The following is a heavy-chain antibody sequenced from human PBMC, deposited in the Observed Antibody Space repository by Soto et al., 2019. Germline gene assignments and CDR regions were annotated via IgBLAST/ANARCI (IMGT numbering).Heavy chain of an antibody. J-gene: IGHJ6*02. CDR1: AGSIRRGGYY. V-gene: IGHV4-31*03. Sequence: SETRSRTCTVSAGSIRRGGYYWIWVRHSPRRGLEWIGNIYYSGSTYYNPSLKSRLTISVDTSKNQFSLNLSSVTAADTAVYYCARDRLMATAGTARHYFGLDVWGQGTTVTVSS. CDR2: IYYSGST. D-gene: IGHD5-18*01. CDR3: ARDRLMATAGTARHYFGLDV.